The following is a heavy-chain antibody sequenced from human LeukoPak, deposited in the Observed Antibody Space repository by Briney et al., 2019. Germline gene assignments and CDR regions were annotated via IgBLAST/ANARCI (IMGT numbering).Heavy chain of an antibody. J-gene: IGHJ4*02. CDR3: ARVGSGGRWLQRGFFDY. D-gene: IGHD5-24*01. Sequence: GASVKVSCKASGYTFTSYGISWVRQAPGQGLEWMGWISAYNGNTNYAQKLQGRVTMTTDTSTSTAYMELRSLRSDDTAVYYCARVGSGGRWLQRGFFDYWGQGTLVTVSS. CDR2: ISAYNGNT. CDR1: GYTFTSYG. V-gene: IGHV1-18*01.